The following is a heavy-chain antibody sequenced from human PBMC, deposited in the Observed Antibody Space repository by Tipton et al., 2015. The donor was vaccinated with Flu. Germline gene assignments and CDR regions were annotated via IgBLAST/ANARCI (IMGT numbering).Heavy chain of an antibody. V-gene: IGHV3-9*01. D-gene: IGHD3-10*01. CDR2: ISWNGDNI. J-gene: IGHJ4*01. CDR3: AKGDYRGSGGYSDY. CDR1: GFTFEDYA. Sequence: SLRLSCAAAGFTFEDYAMHWVRQVPGKGLEWVSAISWNGDNIGYAASVKGRFTISRDNAKNSLYLQMNSLRAEDTALYYCAKGDYRGSGGYSDYWGHGTPVTVSS.